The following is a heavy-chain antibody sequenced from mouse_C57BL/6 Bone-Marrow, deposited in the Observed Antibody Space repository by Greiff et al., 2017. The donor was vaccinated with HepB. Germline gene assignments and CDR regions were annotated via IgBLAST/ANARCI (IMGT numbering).Heavy chain of an antibody. J-gene: IGHJ1*03. V-gene: IGHV1-81*01. D-gene: IGHD1-1*01. CDR3: ARNGSSPWDFDV. CDR1: GYTFTSYG. Sequence: VQLQQSGAELARPGASVKLSCKASGYTFTSYGISWVKQRTGQGLEWIGEIYPRSGNTYYNEKFKGKATLTADKSSSTAYMELRSLTSEDSAVYFCARNGSSPWDFDVWGTGTTVTVSS. CDR2: IYPRSGNT.